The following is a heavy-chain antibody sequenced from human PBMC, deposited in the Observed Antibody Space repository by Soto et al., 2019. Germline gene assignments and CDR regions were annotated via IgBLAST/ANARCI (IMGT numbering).Heavy chain of an antibody. CDR3: AKGDLSGYDIPTDYFDY. CDR1: GFTFSSYA. CDR2: ISGSGGST. J-gene: IGHJ4*02. Sequence: PGGSLRLSCAASGFTFSSYAMSWVRQAPGKGLEWVSAISGSGGSTYYADSVKGRFTISRDNSKNTLYLQMNSLRAEDTAVYYCAKGDLSGYDIPTDYFDYWGQGTLVTVSS. V-gene: IGHV3-23*01. D-gene: IGHD5-12*01.